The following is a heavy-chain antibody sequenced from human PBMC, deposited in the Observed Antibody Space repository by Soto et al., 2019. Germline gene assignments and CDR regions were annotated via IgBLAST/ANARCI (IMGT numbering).Heavy chain of an antibody. CDR2: LSYDGSNK. D-gene: IGHD6-19*01. V-gene: IGHV3-30-3*01. CDR3: ARDKSPYSSGWHNRHFDY. J-gene: IGHJ4*02. CDR1: GFTFSSYA. Sequence: QVQLVESGGGVVQPGRFLRVSCAASGFTFSSYAMHWVRQAPGKGLEWVAVLSYDGSNKYYADSVKGRFTISRDNSKNTLYPQMNSLRAEDTAVYSCARDKSPYSSGWHNRHFDYWGQGTLVTVSS.